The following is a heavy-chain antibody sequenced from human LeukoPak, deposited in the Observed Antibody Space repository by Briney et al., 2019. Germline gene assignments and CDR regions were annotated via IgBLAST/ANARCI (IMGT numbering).Heavy chain of an antibody. D-gene: IGHD1-26*01. CDR1: GGTFSSYA. CDR3: ARGGGSSTAIDAFDI. Sequence: SVKVPCKASGGTFSSYAISWVRQAPGQGLEWMGGIIPIFGTANYAQKFQGRVTITADESTSTAYMELSSLRSEDTAVYYCARGGGSSTAIDAFDIWGQGTMVTVSS. CDR2: IIPIFGTA. V-gene: IGHV1-69*01. J-gene: IGHJ3*02.